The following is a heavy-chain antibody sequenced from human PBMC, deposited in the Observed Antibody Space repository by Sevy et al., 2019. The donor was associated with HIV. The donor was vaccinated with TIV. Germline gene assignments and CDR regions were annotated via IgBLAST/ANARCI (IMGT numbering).Heavy chain of an antibody. J-gene: IGHJ6*02. CDR1: GGSISSSSYY. D-gene: IGHD6-13*01. CDR2: IYYSGST. V-gene: IGHV4-39*01. Sequence: SETLSLTCTASGGSISSSSYYWGWIRQPPGKGLEWIGSIYYSGSTYYNPSLKSRVTISVDTSKNQFSLRLSSVTAADSAVYYCARSDSSSWGRTGFPYYYYYGMDVWGQGTTVTVSS. CDR3: ARSDSSSWGRTGFPYYYYYGMDV.